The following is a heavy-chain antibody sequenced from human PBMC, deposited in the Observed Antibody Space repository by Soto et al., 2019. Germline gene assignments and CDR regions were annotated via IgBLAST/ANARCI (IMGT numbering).Heavy chain of an antibody. D-gene: IGHD2-8*01. CDR2: IYYSGST. CDR3: ARGYCTDGVCGYYWFDP. V-gene: IGHV4-30-4*01. J-gene: IGHJ5*02. Sequence: QVQLQESGPGLVKPSQTLSLTCTVSGGSISSGDYYWSWIRQPPGKGLEWIGYIYYSGSTYYNPSANRRVLISVDTSKNPFSLKLSSVTAADTAVYYCARGYCTDGVCGYYWFDPWGQGTLVTVSS. CDR1: GGSISSGDYY.